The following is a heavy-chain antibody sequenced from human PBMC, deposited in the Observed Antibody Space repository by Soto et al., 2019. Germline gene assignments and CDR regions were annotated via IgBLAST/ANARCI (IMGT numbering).Heavy chain of an antibody. CDR1: GGSISSGDYY. D-gene: IGHD5-12*01. CDR2: IYYSGST. CDR3: ASLPPDIAATNDPFDI. J-gene: IGHJ3*02. Sequence: PSETLSLTCTVSGGSISSGDYYWSWIRQPPGKGLEWIGYIYYSGSTYYNPSLKSRVIISEDTSKNQFSLKLNSVTAADTAVYYCASLPPDIAATNDPFDIWGQGTVVTVSS. V-gene: IGHV4-30-4*01.